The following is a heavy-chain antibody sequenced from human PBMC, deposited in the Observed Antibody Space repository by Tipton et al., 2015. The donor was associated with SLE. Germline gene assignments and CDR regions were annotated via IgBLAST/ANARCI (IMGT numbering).Heavy chain of an antibody. V-gene: IGHV4-34*01. Sequence: LRLSCAVYGGSFSGYYWSWIRQPPGKGLEWIGEINHSGSTNYNPSLKSRVTISVDTSKNQFSLKLSSVTAADTAVYYCARVPGELYYYYGMDVWGQGTTVTVSS. CDR1: GGSFSGYY. CDR3: ARVPGELYYYYGMDV. CDR2: INHSGST. J-gene: IGHJ6*02. D-gene: IGHD1-26*01.